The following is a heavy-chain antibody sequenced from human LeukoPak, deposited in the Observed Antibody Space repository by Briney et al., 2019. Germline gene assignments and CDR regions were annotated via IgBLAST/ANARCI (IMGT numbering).Heavy chain of an antibody. J-gene: IGHJ4*02. V-gene: IGHV4-4*07. Sequence: KPSETLSLTCTVSSDSITSDYWSWIRQPAVKGLEWIGRIYTSGSTNYNPSLKSRVTMSVDTSKNQFSLKLSSVTAADTAVYYCARYVRGSGSYYYFDSWGQGTLVTVSS. D-gene: IGHD3-10*01. CDR2: IYTSGST. CDR3: ARYVRGSGSYYYFDS. CDR1: SDSITSDY.